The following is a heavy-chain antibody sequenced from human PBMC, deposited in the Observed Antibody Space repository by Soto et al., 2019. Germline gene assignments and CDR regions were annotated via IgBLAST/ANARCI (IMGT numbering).Heavy chain of an antibody. CDR3: ARGSGIVALPGELEDVKYDY. Sequence: QVQLQQWGAGLVKPSETLSLSCAVYGQSFSGHSWAWIRQPPGKGLEWIGEITESGGTYYNPSLKSRVTISTDTSKNQFSLKLSSVSAADTAAYFCARGSGIVALPGELEDVKYDYWGQGTLVNVSS. CDR1: GQSFSGHS. J-gene: IGHJ4*02. V-gene: IGHV4-34*01. CDR2: ITESGGT. D-gene: IGHD1-1*01.